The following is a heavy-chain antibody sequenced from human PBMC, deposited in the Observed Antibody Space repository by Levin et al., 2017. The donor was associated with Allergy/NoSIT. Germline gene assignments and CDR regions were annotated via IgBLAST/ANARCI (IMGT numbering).Heavy chain of an antibody. CDR3: ARDAEGSGNYLQYYFDF. CDR2: IHPNYGAT. D-gene: IGHD3-10*01. Sequence: AASVKVSCKASGYTFTAYYIHWLRQAPGQGLEWMGWIHPNYGATKCSQKFQGRVTMTRDTSISTTYMELSRLRSDDTAIYYCARDAEGSGNYLQYYFDFWGQGTLVPVSS. V-gene: IGHV1-2*02. CDR1: GYTFTAYY. J-gene: IGHJ4*02.